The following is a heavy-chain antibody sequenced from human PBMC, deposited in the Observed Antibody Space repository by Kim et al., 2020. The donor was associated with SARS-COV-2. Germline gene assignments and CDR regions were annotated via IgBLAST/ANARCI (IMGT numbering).Heavy chain of an antibody. CDR2: INPYNGVT. J-gene: IGHJ1*01. CDR3: ARELGYSSSQGY. Sequence: ASVKVSCRTSGYTFTNYHLHWVRQAPGQGPEWMGWINPYNGVTHYAQKFQGRVSMTRDRSINTAYMELGRLTSDDAAVYYCARELGYSSSQGYWGQGTLV. D-gene: IGHD6-6*01. CDR1: GYTFTNYH. V-gene: IGHV1-2*02.